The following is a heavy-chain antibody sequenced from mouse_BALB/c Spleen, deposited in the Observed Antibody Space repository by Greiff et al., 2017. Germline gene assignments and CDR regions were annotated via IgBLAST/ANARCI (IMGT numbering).Heavy chain of an antibody. CDR1: GYTFTSYT. J-gene: IGHJ3*01. CDR2: INPSSGYT. V-gene: IGHV1-4*02. CDR3: APLCGNSFAY. Sequence: VQLQQSAAELARPGASVKMSCKASGYTFTSYTMHWVKQRPGQGVEWIGYINPSSGYTEYNQKFKDKTTLTADKSSSTAYMQLSSLTSEDSAVYYCAPLCGNSFAYWGQGTLVTVSA. D-gene: IGHD2-1*01.